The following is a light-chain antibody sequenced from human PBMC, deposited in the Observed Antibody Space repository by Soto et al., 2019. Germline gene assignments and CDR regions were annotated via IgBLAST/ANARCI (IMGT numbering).Light chain of an antibody. CDR1: QNISIY. J-gene: IGKJ3*01. Sequence: DIQMTQSPSSLSASVGDRVTITCRASQNISIYLNWYQQKPWKAPKLLIYTVSNLQSGVPSRFSADGSGTDFTLTISSLQPEDFATYYCQQSSSTPPFTFGPGTKVDIK. CDR2: TVS. V-gene: IGKV1-39*01. CDR3: QQSSSTPPFT.